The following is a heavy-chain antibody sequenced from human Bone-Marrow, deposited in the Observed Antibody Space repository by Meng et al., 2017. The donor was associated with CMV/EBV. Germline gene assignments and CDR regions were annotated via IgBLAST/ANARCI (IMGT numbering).Heavy chain of an antibody. CDR3: ARERITIFGVVIITLGWFDP. J-gene: IGHJ5*02. V-gene: IGHV1-46*01. Sequence: ASVKVSCKASGYTFTSYYMHWVRQAPGQGLEWMGIINPSGGSTSYAQKFQGRVTITADKSTSTAYMELSSLRSEDTAVYYCARERITIFGVVIITLGWFDPWGQGTLVTVSS. CDR2: INPSGGST. CDR1: GYTFTSYY. D-gene: IGHD3-3*01.